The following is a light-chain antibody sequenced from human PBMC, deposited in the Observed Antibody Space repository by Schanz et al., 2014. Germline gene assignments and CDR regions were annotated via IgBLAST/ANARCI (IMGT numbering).Light chain of an antibody. Sequence: EIVLTQSPGTLSLSPGERATLSCRASQSVHRNYLAWHQQKPGQAPRLLIYGTSIRATGIPDRFSGSGSGTDFTLTISRLEPQDFAVYYCHQYINAPFTFGPGTKLDRK. CDR2: GTS. CDR1: QSVHRNY. CDR3: HQYINAPFT. V-gene: IGKV3-20*01. J-gene: IGKJ3*01.